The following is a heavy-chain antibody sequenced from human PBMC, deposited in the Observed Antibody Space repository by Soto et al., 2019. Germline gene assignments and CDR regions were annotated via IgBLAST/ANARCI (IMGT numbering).Heavy chain of an antibody. Sequence: GESLKISCAASGFTVSSNYMSWVRQAPGKGLEWVSVIYSGGSTYYADSVKGRFTISRDNSKNTLYLQMNSLRAEDTAVYYCARGTLKPSRAGDAFDIWGQGTMVTVSS. V-gene: IGHV3-53*01. CDR3: ARGTLKPSRAGDAFDI. CDR2: IYSGGST. CDR1: GFTVSSNY. D-gene: IGHD2-2*01. J-gene: IGHJ3*02.